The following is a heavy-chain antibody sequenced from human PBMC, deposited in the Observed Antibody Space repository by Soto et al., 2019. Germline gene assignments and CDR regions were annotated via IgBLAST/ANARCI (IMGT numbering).Heavy chain of an antibody. CDR1: GFTFSSYG. D-gene: IGHD3-9*01. CDR2: ISYDGSNK. CDR3: AKGYGPHWFYFDY. Sequence: PGGSLRLSCAASGFTFSSYGMHWVRQAPGKGLEWVAVISYDGSNKYYADSVKGRFTISRDNSKNTLYLQMNSLRAEDTAVYYCAKGYGPHWFYFDYWGQGTLVTVSS. J-gene: IGHJ4*02. V-gene: IGHV3-30*18.